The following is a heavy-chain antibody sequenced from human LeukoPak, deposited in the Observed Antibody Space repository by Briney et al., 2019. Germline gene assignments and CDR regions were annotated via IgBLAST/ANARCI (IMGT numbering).Heavy chain of an antibody. CDR3: AKIDLSMAAGKFDY. J-gene: IGHJ4*02. V-gene: IGHV3-30*02. D-gene: IGHD6-13*01. CDR2: IRYDGSNK. Sequence: GGSLRLSCAASGFTFSSYGMHWVRQAPGKGLEWVAFIRYDGSNKYYADSVKGRFTISRDNSKNTLYLQMNSLGAEDTAVYYCAKIDLSMAAGKFDYWGQGTLVTVSS. CDR1: GFTFSSYG.